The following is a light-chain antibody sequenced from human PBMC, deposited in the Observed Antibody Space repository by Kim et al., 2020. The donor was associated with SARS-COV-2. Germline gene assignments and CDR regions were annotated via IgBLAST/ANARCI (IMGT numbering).Light chain of an antibody. CDR3: AAWDDSLNGAV. Sequence: GQRYTIACSRRSTNTRRNHGNGNQQLPGAAPHPLIYGNKQRPSGVPDRFSGYKSGTSASLGSSGLQSEDEADYYCAAWDDSLNGAVFGGGTQLTVL. CDR2: GNK. CDR1: STNTRRNH. J-gene: IGLJ2*01. V-gene: IGLV1-44*01.